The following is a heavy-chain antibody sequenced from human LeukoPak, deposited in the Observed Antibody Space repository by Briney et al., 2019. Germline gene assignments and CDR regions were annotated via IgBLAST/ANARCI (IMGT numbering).Heavy chain of an antibody. J-gene: IGHJ4*02. V-gene: IGHV3-11*04. CDR3: ARDSWSKWSNDY. D-gene: IGHD2-15*01. Sequence: GGALRLSCAASGFTFSDYYMSWIRQAPGKGLEWVSYISSSGSTIYYADSVKGRFTISRDNAKNSLYLQMNSLRAEDTAVYYCARDSWSKWSNDYWGQGTLVTVSS. CDR1: GFTFSDYY. CDR2: ISSSGSTI.